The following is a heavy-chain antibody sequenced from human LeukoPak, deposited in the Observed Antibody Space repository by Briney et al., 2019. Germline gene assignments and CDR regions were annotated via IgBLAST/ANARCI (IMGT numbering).Heavy chain of an antibody. J-gene: IGHJ5*02. Sequence: GGSLRLSCAASGFTFSSYAMGWVRQAPGKGLEWVSDISGSGGCRYYADSVKGRCPISGDNSKNTLYLQMNSLRAADTAVYYCAKDLDNYDSSGYWFDPWGQGTLVTVSS. V-gene: IGHV3-23*01. CDR1: GFTFSSYA. D-gene: IGHD3-22*01. CDR2: ISGSGGCR. CDR3: AKDLDNYDSSGYWFDP.